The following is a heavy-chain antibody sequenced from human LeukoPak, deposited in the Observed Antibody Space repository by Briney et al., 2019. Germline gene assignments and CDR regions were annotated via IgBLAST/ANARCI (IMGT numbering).Heavy chain of an antibody. V-gene: IGHV3-9*01. D-gene: IGHD3-22*01. CDR3: AKAESGLIDY. CDR2: ISWNSGSI. CDR1: GFTFDDYA. J-gene: IGHJ4*02. Sequence: GRSLRLSCAASGFTFDDYAMPWVRQAPGKGLEWVSGISWNSGSIGYADSVKGRFTISRDNAKNSLYLQMNSLRAEDTALYYCAKAESGLIDYWGQGTLVTVSS.